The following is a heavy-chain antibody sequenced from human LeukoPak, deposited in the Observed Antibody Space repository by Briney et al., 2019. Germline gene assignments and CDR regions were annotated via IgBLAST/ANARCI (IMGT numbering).Heavy chain of an antibody. V-gene: IGHV1-46*01. CDR1: GYTFTSYY. Sequence: ASVKVSCKASGYTFTSYYMHWVRQAPGQGLEWMGIINPSGGSTSYAQKFQGRVTMTRDTSTSTVYIELSSLRSEDTAVYYCARARYCSSTSCSDFDYWGQGTLVTVSS. CDR3: ARARYCSSTSCSDFDY. CDR2: INPSGGST. D-gene: IGHD2-2*01. J-gene: IGHJ4*02.